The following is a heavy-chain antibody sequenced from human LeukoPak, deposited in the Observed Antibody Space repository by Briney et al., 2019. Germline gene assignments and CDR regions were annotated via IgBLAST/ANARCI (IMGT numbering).Heavy chain of an antibody. CDR2: ISSSSSYI. V-gene: IGHV3-21*01. CDR1: GFTFSSYS. D-gene: IGHD5-18*01. CDR3: ARDYGRVDTAMVDY. J-gene: IGHJ4*02. Sequence: GGSLRLSCAASGFTFSSYSMNWVRQAPGKGLEWVSSISSSSSYIYYADSVKGRFTISRDNAKNSLCLQMNSLRAEGTAVYYCARDYGRVDTAMVDYWGQGTLVTVSS.